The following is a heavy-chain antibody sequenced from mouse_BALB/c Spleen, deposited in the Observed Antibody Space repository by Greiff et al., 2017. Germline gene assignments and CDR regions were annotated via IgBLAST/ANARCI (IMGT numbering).Heavy chain of an antibody. CDR2: IDPENGDT. D-gene: IGHD1-1*02. CDR3: NADYWFAY. CDR1: GFNIKDYY. J-gene: IGHJ3*01. Sequence: EVQLQQSGAELVRSGASVKLSSTASGFNIKDYYMHWVKQRPEQGLEWIGWIDPENGDTEYAPKFQGKATMTADTSSNTAYLQLSSLTSEDTAVYYCNADYWFAYWGQGTLVTVSA. V-gene: IGHV14-4*02.